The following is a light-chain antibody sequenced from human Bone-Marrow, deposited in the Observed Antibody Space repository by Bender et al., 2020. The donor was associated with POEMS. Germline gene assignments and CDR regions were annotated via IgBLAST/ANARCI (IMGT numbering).Light chain of an antibody. J-gene: IGLJ3*02. CDR2: EVL. Sequence: QSALTQPASVSGSPGQSITISCTGTSSDVGSYKFVSWYQVHPGKAPKVMISEVLKRPSGVSIRFSGSKSGNTASLTISGLQAEDEADYYCCSYAGDNLWVFGGGTKLTVL. V-gene: IGLV2-23*02. CDR3: CSYAGDNLWV. CDR1: SSDVGSYKF.